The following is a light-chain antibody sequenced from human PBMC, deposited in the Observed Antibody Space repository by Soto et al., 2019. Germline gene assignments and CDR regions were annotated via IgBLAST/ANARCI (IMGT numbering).Light chain of an antibody. Sequence: QSVLTQPPSASGTPGQRATISCCGSNSNIGSDIVNCYQLLPGAAPEVLINTTNQRPSGVPERFSGSKSGTSASLAISGLQSEDEANSSCATWDGGLSGPFVFGTGTKVTVL. CDR2: TTN. CDR1: NSNIGSDI. CDR3: ATWDGGLSGPFV. V-gene: IGLV1-44*01. J-gene: IGLJ1*01.